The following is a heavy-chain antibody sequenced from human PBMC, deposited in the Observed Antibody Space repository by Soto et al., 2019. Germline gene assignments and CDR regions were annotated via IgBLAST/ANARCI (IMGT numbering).Heavy chain of an antibody. D-gene: IGHD3-16*02. CDR1: GYSISSGYY. CDR3: ASWDYVWGSYRYGTDY. Sequence: KTSETLSLTCAVSGYSISSGYYWGWIRQPPGKGLEWIGSIYHSGSTYYNPSLKSRVTISVDTSKNQFSLKLSSVTAADTAVYYCASWDYVWGSYRYGTDYWGQGTLVTVSS. V-gene: IGHV4-38-2*01. J-gene: IGHJ4*02. CDR2: IYHSGST.